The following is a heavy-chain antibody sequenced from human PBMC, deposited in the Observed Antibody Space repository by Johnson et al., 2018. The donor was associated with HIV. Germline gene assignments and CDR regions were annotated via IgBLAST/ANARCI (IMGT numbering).Heavy chain of an antibody. D-gene: IGHD3-9*01. Sequence: EVQLVESGGGLVKPGGSLRLSCAASGFTFSSYWMSWVRQAPGKGLEWVANIKQDGSNKYYADSVKGRFTISRDNSKNTLYLQMNSLRAEDTAVYYCVREEGNDILTRGDAFDIWGQGTLVTVSS. CDR2: IKQDGSNK. V-gene: IGHV3-7*01. CDR3: VREEGNDILTRGDAFDI. CDR1: GFTFSSYW. J-gene: IGHJ3*02.